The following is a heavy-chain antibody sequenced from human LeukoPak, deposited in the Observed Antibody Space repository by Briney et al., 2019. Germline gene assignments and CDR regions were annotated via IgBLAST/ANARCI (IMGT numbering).Heavy chain of an antibody. V-gene: IGHV1-24*01. CDR3: ATRGSDFWSGFDY. CDR1: GNTLRELP. D-gene: IGHD3-3*01. CDR2: FDPENAEI. Sequence: ASVTVSCTLSGNTLRELPIQWVRQAGGKGLEWMAGFDPENAEIVYAQTFQGRVTMTEDTATNTAYMELTSLTSDDTALYYCATRGSDFWSGFDYWGQGTQVTVSS. J-gene: IGHJ4*02.